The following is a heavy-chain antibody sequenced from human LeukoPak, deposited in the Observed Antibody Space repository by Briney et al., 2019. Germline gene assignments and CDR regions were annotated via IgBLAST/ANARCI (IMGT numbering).Heavy chain of an antibody. CDR3: ARDLRMGPGYCSSTSCYGNWFDP. V-gene: IGHV1-18*01. D-gene: IGHD2-2*01. CDR1: GYTFTSYG. J-gene: IGHJ5*02. Sequence: ASVKVSCMASGYTFTSYGISWVRQAPGQGLEWMGWISAYNGNTNYAQKLQGRVTMTTDTSTSTAYMELRSLRSDDTAVYYCARDLRMGPGYCSSTSCYGNWFDPWGQGTLVTVSS. CDR2: ISAYNGNT.